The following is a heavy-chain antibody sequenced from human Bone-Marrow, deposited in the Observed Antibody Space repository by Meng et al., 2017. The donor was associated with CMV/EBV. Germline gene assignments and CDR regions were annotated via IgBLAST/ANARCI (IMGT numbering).Heavy chain of an antibody. J-gene: IGHJ6*02. CDR2: MNPNSGNT. D-gene: IGHD2-2*01. Sequence: ASVKVSCKASGYTFTSYDINWVRQATGQGLEWMGWMNPNSGNTGYAQKFQGRVTITRNTSISTAYMELSSLRSEDTAVYYCARWGRYCSSTSCRDLGMDVWGQGTTVTVSS. CDR1: GYTFTSYD. CDR3: ARWGRYCSSTSCRDLGMDV. V-gene: IGHV1-8*03.